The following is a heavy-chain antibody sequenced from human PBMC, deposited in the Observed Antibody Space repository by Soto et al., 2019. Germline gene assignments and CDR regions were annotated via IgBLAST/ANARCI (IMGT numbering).Heavy chain of an antibody. CDR3: ARVSPSSRAAEP. CDR1: GYTFTSYG. J-gene: IGHJ4*02. Sequence: ASVKVSCKASGYTFTSYGISWVRQAPGQGLEWMGWISAYNGNTNYAQKLQGRVTMTTDTSTTTAYMELRNLNSDDTAVYYCARVSPSSRAAEPWGQGTLVTVSS. CDR2: ISAYNGNT. D-gene: IGHD6-13*01. V-gene: IGHV1-18*01.